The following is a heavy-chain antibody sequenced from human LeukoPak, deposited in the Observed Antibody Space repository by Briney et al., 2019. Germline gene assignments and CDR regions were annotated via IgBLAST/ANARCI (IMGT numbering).Heavy chain of an antibody. CDR2: ISPDGSVK. J-gene: IGHJ3*02. V-gene: IGHV3-7*02. D-gene: IGHD5-24*01. Sequence: GGSLRLSCAASGFPISNYLMSWVRQAPGKGLEWVASISPDGSVKHYVDSVKGRFTISRDNAKNSLSLQMNSPRAEDTAVYFCARLLGMVTTFDIWGQGTVVTVSS. CDR3: ARLLGMVTTFDI. CDR1: GFPISNYL.